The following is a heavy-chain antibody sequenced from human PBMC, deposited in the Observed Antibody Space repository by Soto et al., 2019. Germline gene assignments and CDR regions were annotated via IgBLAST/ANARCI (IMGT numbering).Heavy chain of an antibody. CDR2: IRQDGSEK. CDR3: MTTTRDRRFDY. CDR1: GFSFSSYW. J-gene: IGHJ4*02. Sequence: EVQLVESGGDLVQPGGSLRLSCEASGFSFSSYWMTWVRQAPGKRLEYVAIIRQDGSEKKYVDSVMGRFTISRDNAKTSSCQQMNSLRDEDTDVYYCMTTTRDRRFDYWGQGTLVTVS. V-gene: IGHV3-7*03. D-gene: IGHD1-1*01.